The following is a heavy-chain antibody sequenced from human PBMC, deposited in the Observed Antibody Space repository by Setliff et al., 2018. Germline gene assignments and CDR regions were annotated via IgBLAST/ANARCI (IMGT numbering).Heavy chain of an antibody. CDR2: ISVYNGDT. V-gene: IGHV1-18*01. CDR3: ARAPSVELVTIRTNSWFTY. J-gene: IGHJ4*02. D-gene: IGHD5-18*01. Sequence: ASVKVSCKASGYTFRNYAFAWVRQAPGQGLEWVRWISVYNGDTNYAQKFQGRVTLTTDTSTSTAYMELRSLTSDDSAFYYCARAPSVELVTIRTNSWFTYWGQGTQVTVSS. CDR1: GYTFRNYA.